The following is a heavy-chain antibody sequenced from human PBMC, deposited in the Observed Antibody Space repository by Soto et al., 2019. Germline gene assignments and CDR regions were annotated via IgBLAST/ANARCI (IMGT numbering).Heavy chain of an antibody. Sequence: QVQLQEAGPGLVKPSQTLSLTCTVSGGSISSGGYYWSWIRQHPGKGLEWIGYIYYSGSTYYNPSLKSRVTISVDTSKHQFSLKLRSVTAADTAVYYCAISSGYADWFDPWGQGTLVTVSS. D-gene: IGHD3-22*01. CDR2: IYYSGST. CDR3: AISSGYADWFDP. J-gene: IGHJ5*02. V-gene: IGHV4-31*03. CDR1: GGSISSGGYY.